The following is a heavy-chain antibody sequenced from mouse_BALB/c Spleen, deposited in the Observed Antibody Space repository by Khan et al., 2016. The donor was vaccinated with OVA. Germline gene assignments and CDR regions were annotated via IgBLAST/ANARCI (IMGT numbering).Heavy chain of an antibody. D-gene: IGHD2-2*01. Sequence: QIQLVQSGPELVKPGASVRISCEASGYTFTSYYIHWVKQRPGQGLEWIGWIYPGNVSPKYNETFTGKATLTAYKSSSTAYIKLSSLTSVDDVVYVCARAGYGSFAHWGQGTLVTVSA. CDR1: GYTFTSYY. CDR3: ARAGYGSFAH. CDR2: IYPGNVSP. V-gene: IGHV1S56*01. J-gene: IGHJ3*01.